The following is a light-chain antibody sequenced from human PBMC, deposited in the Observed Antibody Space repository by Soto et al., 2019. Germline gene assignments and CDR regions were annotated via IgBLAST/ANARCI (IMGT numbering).Light chain of an antibody. CDR3: QQCYDPPYT. Sequence: DIVMTQSPDSLAVSLGERATINCKSSQSVLYSSNSKNYLSWYQQKPGQPPKLLIYGASTREDGVPARFSGSGSGTDFTLTISSLQAEDVAVYYFQQCYDPPYTFGQGTKLEI. V-gene: IGKV4-1*01. J-gene: IGKJ2*01. CDR2: GAS. CDR1: QSVLYSSNSKNY.